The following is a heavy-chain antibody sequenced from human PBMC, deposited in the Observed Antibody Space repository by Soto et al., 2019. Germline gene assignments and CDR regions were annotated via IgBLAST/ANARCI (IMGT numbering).Heavy chain of an antibody. CDR2: IIPILTTP. D-gene: IGHD2-8*02. V-gene: IGHV1-69*13. CDR3: ATSVGIAPTGEDGMDV. CDR1: VGTFSMYG. J-gene: IGHJ6*02. Sequence: SVKVSFKASVGTFSMYGFSLVVHSPGQGPELIGGIIPILTTPNYTQKFQGRVTIVADESTTTVYMELSSLKFEDTAVYYCATSVGIAPTGEDGMDVWGQGTSVTVSS.